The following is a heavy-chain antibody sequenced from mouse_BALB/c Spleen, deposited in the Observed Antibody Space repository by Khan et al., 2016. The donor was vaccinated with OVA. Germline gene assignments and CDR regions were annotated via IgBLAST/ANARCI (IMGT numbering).Heavy chain of an antibody. CDR3: ARVYGGDFDY. CDR2: ISYSGNT. CDR1: GYSITTDYA. D-gene: IGHD1-1*01. Sequence: VQLVESGPGLVKPSQSLSLTCTVTGYSITTDYAWNWIRQFPGNKLECMGYISYSGNTKYNPSLKSRITITRDTSKNQFFLQLKSVTTEDTARYYCARVYGGDFDYWGQGTTLTVSS. V-gene: IGHV3-2*02. J-gene: IGHJ2*01.